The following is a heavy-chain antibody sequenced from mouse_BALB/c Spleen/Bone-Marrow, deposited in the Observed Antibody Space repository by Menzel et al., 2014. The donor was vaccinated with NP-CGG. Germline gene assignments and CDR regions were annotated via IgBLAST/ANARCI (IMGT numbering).Heavy chain of an antibody. V-gene: IGHV1S135*01. CDR3: ARENYGSSPAY. CDR2: IDPYNGGT. J-gene: IGHJ3*01. Sequence: EVQLQQSGPELVKPGASVKVSCKASGYAFTSYNMYWVKQSHGKSLEWIGYIDPYNGGTSYNQKFKGKATLTVDKSSSTAYKRLNSLTTEDTAGYYCARENYGSSPAYWGQGTLVTVSA. D-gene: IGHD1-1*01. CDR1: GYAFTSYN.